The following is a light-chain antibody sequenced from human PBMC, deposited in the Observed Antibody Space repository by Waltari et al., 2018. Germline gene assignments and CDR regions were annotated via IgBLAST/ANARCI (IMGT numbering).Light chain of an antibody. Sequence: QSALTQPASVSGSPGPSITIPCTGTSSDVGNYKRVSWYQQHPGKAPKLMIYAGSKRPAGVSDRFTGSKSGDMASLTISGLQPEDEAEYFCSSYAGSSKGVFGGGTKVTVL. CDR2: AGS. J-gene: IGLJ2*01. V-gene: IGLV2-23*01. CDR3: SSYAGSSKGV. CDR1: SSDVGNYKR.